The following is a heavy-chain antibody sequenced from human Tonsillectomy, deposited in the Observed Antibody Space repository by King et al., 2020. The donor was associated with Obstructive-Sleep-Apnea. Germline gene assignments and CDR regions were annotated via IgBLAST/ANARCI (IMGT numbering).Heavy chain of an antibody. CDR2: IYYSGST. D-gene: IGHD1-26*01. CDR3: AREAYSGSYIDY. Sequence: QLQESGPGLVKPSETLSLTCTVSGGSISSYSWSWIRPPPGKGLEWIGYIYYSGSTDYNPSLKSRVTISVDTSKNQFSLKLSSVTAADTAVYYCAREAYSGSYIDYWGQGTLVTVSS. J-gene: IGHJ4*02. V-gene: IGHV4-59*01. CDR1: GGSISSYS.